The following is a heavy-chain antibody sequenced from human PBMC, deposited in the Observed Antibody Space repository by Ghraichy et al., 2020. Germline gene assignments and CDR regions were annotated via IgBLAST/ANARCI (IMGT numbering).Heavy chain of an antibody. CDR1: GGSFSGYY. V-gene: IGHV4-34*01. CDR3: ARGRLTMIAYAFDI. CDR2: INHSGST. Sequence: SETLSLTCAVYGGSFSGYYWSWIRQPPGKGLEWIGEINHSGSTNYNPSLKSRVTISVDTSKNQFSLKLSSVTAADTAVYYCARGRLTMIAYAFDIWGQGTMVTVSS. D-gene: IGHD3-22*01. J-gene: IGHJ3*02.